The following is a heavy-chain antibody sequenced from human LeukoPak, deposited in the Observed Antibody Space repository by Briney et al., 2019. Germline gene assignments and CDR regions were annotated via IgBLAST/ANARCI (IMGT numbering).Heavy chain of an antibody. CDR2: INPNSGGT. J-gene: IGHJ3*02. D-gene: IGHD2-2*01. V-gene: IGHV1-2*02. Sequence: ASVKVSCKASGYTFTGYYMHWVRQAPGQGLEWMGWINPNSGGTNYAQKFQGRVTMTRDTSISTAYMELSRLRSDDTAVYYCAGRYCSSTSCYPAACDIWGQGTMVTVSS. CDR3: AGRYCSSTSCYPAACDI. CDR1: GYTFTGYY.